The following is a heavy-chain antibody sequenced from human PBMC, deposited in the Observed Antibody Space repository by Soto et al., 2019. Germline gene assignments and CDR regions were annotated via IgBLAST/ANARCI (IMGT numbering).Heavy chain of an antibody. V-gene: IGHV4-30-4*01. J-gene: IGHJ4*02. Sequence: SETLSLTCTVSGGSISSGDYYWSWIRQPPGKGLEWIGYIYYSGSTYYNPSLKSRVTISVDTSKNQFSLKLSSVTAADTAVYYCARTGPYDSSGRGLDYWGQGTLVTVSS. CDR3: ARTGPYDSSGRGLDY. CDR1: GGSISSGDYY. D-gene: IGHD3-22*01. CDR2: IYYSGST.